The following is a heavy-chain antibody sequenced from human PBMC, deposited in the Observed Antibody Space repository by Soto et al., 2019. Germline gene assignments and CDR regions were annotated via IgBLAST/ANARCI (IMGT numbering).Heavy chain of an antibody. CDR2: IIPIFGTP. V-gene: IGHV1-69*13. D-gene: IGHD3-3*01. J-gene: IGHJ6*02. CDR1: GGTFTSYG. Sequence: EASLKVSCKASGGTFTSYGIGWVRQAPGQGPELVGGIIPIFGTPNYAPKFRGRVTITADESTSTSYMEVTSLRSEDTAVYYCAVRSTYSHYYYAMDVWGQGTTVTVSS. CDR3: AVRSTYSHYYYAMDV.